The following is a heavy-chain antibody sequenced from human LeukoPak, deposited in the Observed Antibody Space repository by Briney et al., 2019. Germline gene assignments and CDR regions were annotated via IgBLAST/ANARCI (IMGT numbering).Heavy chain of an antibody. CDR1: GFTISTYW. V-gene: IGHV3-23*01. CDR3: ATAYCGGDCYPPQ. Sequence: PGGSLRLSCTASGFTISTYWMSWVRQAPGKGLEWVSAISGSGGSAYYADSVKGRFTISRDNSKNTLYLQMNSLRAEDTAVYYCATAYCGGDCYPPQWGQGTLVTVSS. CDR2: ISGSGGSA. D-gene: IGHD2-21*02. J-gene: IGHJ4*02.